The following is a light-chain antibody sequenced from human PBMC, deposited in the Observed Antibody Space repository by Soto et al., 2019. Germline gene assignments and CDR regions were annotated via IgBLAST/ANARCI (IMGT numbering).Light chain of an antibody. CDR1: SSDVGDYNS. V-gene: IGLV2-14*01. CDR3: SSYTSSNTWV. J-gene: IGLJ3*02. Sequence: QSVLTQPASVSGSPGQSITISCTGTSSDVGDYNSVSWYQQHPGKAPKLMIYEVSNRPSGVSNRFSGSKSGNTASLTISGLEAEAEADYYCSSYTSSNTWVFGGGTKLTVL. CDR2: EVS.